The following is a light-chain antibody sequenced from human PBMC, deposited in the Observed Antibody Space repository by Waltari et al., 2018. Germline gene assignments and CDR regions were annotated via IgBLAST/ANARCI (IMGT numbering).Light chain of an antibody. Sequence: DIVMTKSPDSLAVSLGEKATISCKSSQTVLYSDNNNYLGWYQQKPGQPPKVLIKWESTREPGVPDRFVGSGSGTDFTLTINSLQAEDVAVYYCQQYSGTPVTFGQGTRLEIK. CDR2: WES. V-gene: IGKV4-1*01. J-gene: IGKJ2*01. CDR1: QTVLYSDNNNY. CDR3: QQYSGTPVT.